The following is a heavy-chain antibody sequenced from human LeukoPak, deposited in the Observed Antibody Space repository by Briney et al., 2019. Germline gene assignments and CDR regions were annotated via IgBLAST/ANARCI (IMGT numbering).Heavy chain of an antibody. V-gene: IGHV3-13*01. CDR1: GFTLGSHD. CDR2: VSSGFHA. CDR3: VREARGYHYTYFDY. D-gene: IGHD5-18*01. Sequence: GGSLRLSCTASGFTLGSHDMHWVRQIPGQGLEWVAAVSSGFHAFFADSVQGRFTVSREDARSALYLQMNSLRAGDTAVYYCVREARGYHYTYFDYWGQGTLVTVSS. J-gene: IGHJ4*02.